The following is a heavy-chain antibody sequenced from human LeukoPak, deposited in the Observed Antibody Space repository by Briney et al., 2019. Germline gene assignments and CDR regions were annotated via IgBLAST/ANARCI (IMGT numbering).Heavy chain of an antibody. V-gene: IGHV4-59*08. CDR2: IYYSGST. Sequence: SETLSLTCTVSGDSISSYFWSWIRQPPGKGLEWIGYIYYSGSTNYNPSLKSRVTTSLDTSKNQFSLKLSSVTAADTAVYYCARQEGAYWGHGTLVTVSS. CDR3: ARQEGAY. J-gene: IGHJ4*01. CDR1: GDSISSYF.